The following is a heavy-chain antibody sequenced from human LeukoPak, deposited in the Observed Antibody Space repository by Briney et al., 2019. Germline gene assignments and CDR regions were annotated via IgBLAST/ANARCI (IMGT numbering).Heavy chain of an antibody. Sequence: SETLSLTCTVSGGSFNLYSWTGIRQPPGKGLEWIAEIGHGGSINFNPSLKSRVTVSLDTSKNLFSLSLSAVTAADTAVYYCAARETVYFYYMDVWGNGTTVTVSS. CDR1: GGSFNLYS. CDR3: AARETVYFYYMDV. J-gene: IGHJ6*03. CDR2: IGHGGSI. D-gene: IGHD1-26*01. V-gene: IGHV4-34*01.